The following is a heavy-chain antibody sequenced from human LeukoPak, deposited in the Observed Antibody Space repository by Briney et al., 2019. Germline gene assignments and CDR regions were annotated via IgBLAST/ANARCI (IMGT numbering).Heavy chain of an antibody. Sequence: GGSLRLSCAGSGFTFSSYWMSWVRQAPGKGLEWVAIIKQDGSEKYYEDSVKGRFTISRDNAKNSLYLQMNSLRAEDTAVYYCARDWRLDWFDPWGQGTLVTVSS. D-gene: IGHD3-3*01. CDR2: IKQDGSEK. J-gene: IGHJ5*02. CDR3: ARDWRLDWFDP. V-gene: IGHV3-7*01. CDR1: GFTFSSYW.